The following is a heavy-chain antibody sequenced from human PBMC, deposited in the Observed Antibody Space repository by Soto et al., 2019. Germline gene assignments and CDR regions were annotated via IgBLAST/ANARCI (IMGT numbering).Heavy chain of an antibody. Sequence: QVQLVQSGTEVKKPGASVRVSCKASGYTFANYAIHWVRQAPGQRPQWMGWINPDNGNTRYSQKFQVRVTFARDTSAKKVFMELSRLESDDTAFYYCARDGSGYHGSGSYPDWGQGTLVTVSS. CDR2: INPDNGNT. D-gene: IGHD3-10*01. V-gene: IGHV1-3*01. CDR3: ARDGSGYHGSGSYPD. CDR1: GYTFANYA. J-gene: IGHJ4*02.